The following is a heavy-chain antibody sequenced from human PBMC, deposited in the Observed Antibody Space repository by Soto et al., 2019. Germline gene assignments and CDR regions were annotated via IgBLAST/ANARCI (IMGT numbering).Heavy chain of an antibody. CDR2: ISGSGGST. V-gene: IGHV3-23*01. CDR3: AKDRSIGYCSGGSCFPVDS. CDR1: GFTFSSYA. J-gene: IGHJ4*02. Sequence: EVQLLESGGGLVQPGGSLRLSCEASGFTFSSYAMSWVRQAPGKGLEWVPAISGSGGSTYYTDSVKGRFTISSDNSKSTLYLQMNSLRAEDTAVYYCAKDRSIGYCSGGSCFPVDSWGQGTLVTVSS. D-gene: IGHD2-15*01.